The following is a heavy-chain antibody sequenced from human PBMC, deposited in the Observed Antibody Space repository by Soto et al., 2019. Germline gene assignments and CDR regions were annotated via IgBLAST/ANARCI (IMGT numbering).Heavy chain of an antibody. CDR1: GGTFSSYT. J-gene: IGHJ3*02. CDR3: ARDRPKLRGASLDAFDI. D-gene: IGHD4-17*01. Sequence: QVQLVQSGAEVKKPGSSVKVSCKASGGTFSSYTISWVRQAPGQGLEWMGRIIPILGIANYAQKFQGRVTITADKSTSTAYMELSSLRSEDTAVYYCARDRPKLRGASLDAFDIWGQGTMVTVSS. V-gene: IGHV1-69*08. CDR2: IIPILGIA.